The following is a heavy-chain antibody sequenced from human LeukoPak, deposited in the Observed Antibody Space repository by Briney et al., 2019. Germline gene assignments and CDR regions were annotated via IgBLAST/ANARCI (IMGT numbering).Heavy chain of an antibody. CDR3: ARGSGTYFDY. CDR2: INHSGST. D-gene: IGHD1-14*01. J-gene: IGHJ4*02. Sequence: SETLSLTCAVYGGSFSGYYWSWIRQPPGKGLEWIGEINHSGSTNYNPSLKSRVTISVDTSKNRFSLKLSSVTAADTAVYYCARGSGTYFDYWGQGTLVTVSS. V-gene: IGHV4-34*01. CDR1: GGSFSGYY.